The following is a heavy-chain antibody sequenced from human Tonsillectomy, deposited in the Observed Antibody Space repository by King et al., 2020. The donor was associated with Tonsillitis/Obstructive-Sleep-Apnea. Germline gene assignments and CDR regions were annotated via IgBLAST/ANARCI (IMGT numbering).Heavy chain of an antibody. Sequence: QLQESGPGLVKPSETLSLTCTVSGGSISSYYWSWIRQPPGKGLEWIGYIYYSGSTNYNPSLKSRVTISVDTSKNQFSLKLSSVTAADTAVYYCARSHRYYGSGSYYKYFDYWGQGTLVTVSS. CDR1: GGSISSYY. CDR3: ARSHRYYGSGSYYKYFDY. D-gene: IGHD3-10*01. V-gene: IGHV4-59*08. J-gene: IGHJ4*02. CDR2: IYYSGST.